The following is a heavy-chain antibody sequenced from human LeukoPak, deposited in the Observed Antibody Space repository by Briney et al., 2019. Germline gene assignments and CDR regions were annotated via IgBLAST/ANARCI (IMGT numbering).Heavy chain of an antibody. CDR3: ARGHYYDTSGDY. J-gene: IGHJ4*02. D-gene: IGHD3-22*01. CDR2: IDYSGGT. Sequence: SETLSLTCAVFGDSISSHYWSWIRQPPGKGLEWIGYIDYSGGTNYNPSLKSRVTISVDTSKNQFSLNLSSVTAADTAVYYCARGHYYDTSGDYWGQGTLVTVSS. V-gene: IGHV4-59*11. CDR1: GDSISSHY.